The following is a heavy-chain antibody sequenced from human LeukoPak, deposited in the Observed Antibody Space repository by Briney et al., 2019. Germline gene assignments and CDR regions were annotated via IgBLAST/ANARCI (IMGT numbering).Heavy chain of an antibody. CDR3: ARVTSEELGF. J-gene: IGHJ4*02. Sequence: SGKVSCKASGHTFTSYYMHWVRQAPGQGLEWMGIINPSGGSTSYAQKFQGRVTMTRDTSTSTVYMELSSLRSEDTAVYYRARVTSEELGFCGQGTLVTVSS. CDR1: GHTFTSYY. V-gene: IGHV1-46*03. CDR2: INPSGGST. D-gene: IGHD1-26*01.